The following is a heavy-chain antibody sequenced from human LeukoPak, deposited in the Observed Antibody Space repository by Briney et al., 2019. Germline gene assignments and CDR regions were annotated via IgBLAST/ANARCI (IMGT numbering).Heavy chain of an antibody. V-gene: IGHV2-70*04. Sequence: SGPTLVNSTQTLTLTCTFSGFSLNTSGMRVSWIRQPPGKALEWLARIDWDDDKFYSTSLKTRLTISKDTSKNQVVLTMTNMDPVDTATYYCARSYSSSWHVDYWGQGTLVTVSS. CDR3: ARSYSSSWHVDY. CDR2: IDWDDDK. CDR1: GFSLNTSGMR. J-gene: IGHJ4*02. D-gene: IGHD6-13*01.